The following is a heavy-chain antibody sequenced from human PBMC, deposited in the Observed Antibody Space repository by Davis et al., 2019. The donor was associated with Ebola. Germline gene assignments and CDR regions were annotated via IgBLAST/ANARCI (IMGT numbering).Heavy chain of an antibody. CDR2: SSSTSDVT. CDR1: GFTFSSYG. D-gene: IGHD1-14*01. Sequence: GESLKISCVGSGFTFSSYGMTWVRQAPGKGLEWIAYSSSTSDVTYYADSVKGRFTISRDNGKNSLHLQMNSLRDDDTAVYYCATEATMVYWGQGTMVTVSS. V-gene: IGHV3-48*02. CDR3: ATEATMVY. J-gene: IGHJ4*02.